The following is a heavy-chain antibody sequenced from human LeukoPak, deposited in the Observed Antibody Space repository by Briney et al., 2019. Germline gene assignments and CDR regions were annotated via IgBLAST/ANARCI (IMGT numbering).Heavy chain of an antibody. Sequence: GGSLRLSCAAPRFTFTNTWMSSVRQAPGKGREWVGPIKTKIDGGKTVYAAPGKGRLTLSRNHSENTLYLQMNSLKTEDTAVYYCTTDGPKGDCSSTSCYYAYWGQGILVTVSS. CDR2: IKTKIDGGKT. CDR1: RFTFTNTW. J-gene: IGHJ4*02. D-gene: IGHD2-2*01. CDR3: TTDGPKGDCSSTSCYYAY. V-gene: IGHV3-15*01.